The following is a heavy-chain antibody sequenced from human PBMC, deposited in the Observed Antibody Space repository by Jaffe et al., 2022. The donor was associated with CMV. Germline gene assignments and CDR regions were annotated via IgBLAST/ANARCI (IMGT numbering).Heavy chain of an antibody. J-gene: IGHJ6*02. V-gene: IGHV4-31*03. CDR1: GGSISSGGYY. CDR2: IYYSGST. CDR3: ARDGDPKVGDYYGMDV. Sequence: QVQLQESGPGLVKPSQTLSLTCTVSGGSISSGGYYWSWIRQHPGKGLEWIGYIYYSGSTYYNPSLKSRVTISVDTSKNQFSLKLSSVTAADTAVYYCARDGDPKVGDYYGMDVWGQGTTVTVSS. D-gene: IGHD2-21*01.